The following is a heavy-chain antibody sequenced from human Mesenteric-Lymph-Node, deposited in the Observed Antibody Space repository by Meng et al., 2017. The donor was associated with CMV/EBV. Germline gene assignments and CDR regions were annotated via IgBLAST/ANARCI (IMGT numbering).Heavy chain of an antibody. CDR2: ITSSSSYI. CDR1: GFSLTGYT. Sequence: ETLSLTCAASGFSLTGYTMNWVRQVPGRGLEWVASITSSSSYIEHAPSLGGRFTISRDNAKNSLYLQMDTLRAEDSAVYYCAREPTGKTFFDDWGQGTLVTVSS. D-gene: IGHD1/OR15-1a*01. V-gene: IGHV3-21*01. CDR3: AREPTGKTFFDD. J-gene: IGHJ4*02.